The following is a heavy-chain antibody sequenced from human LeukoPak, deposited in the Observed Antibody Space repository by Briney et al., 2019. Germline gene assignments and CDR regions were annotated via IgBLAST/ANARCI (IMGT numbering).Heavy chain of an antibody. CDR2: ISGSGGST. CDR3: AARGAGYSSSNDAFDI. CDR1: GFTFSSYA. D-gene: IGHD6-13*01. V-gene: IGHV3-23*01. Sequence: GSLRLTCVASGFTFSSYAMSWVRQAPGKGLEWVSSISGSGGSTFYADSAKGRFTISRDNSKDTLYLQMNSLRAEDTAVYYCAARGAGYSSSNDAFDIWGQGTMVTVSS. J-gene: IGHJ3*02.